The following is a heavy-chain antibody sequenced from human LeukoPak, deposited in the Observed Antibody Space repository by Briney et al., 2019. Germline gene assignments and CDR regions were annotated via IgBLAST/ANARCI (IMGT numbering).Heavy chain of an antibody. V-gene: IGHV3-21*01. CDR1: GFTFSSYS. J-gene: IGHJ6*03. D-gene: IGHD3-22*01. CDR3: ARDLSYYDSSGYYYYYYYYYMDV. Sequence: GGSLRLSCAASGFTFSSYSMNWVRQAPGKGLEWVSSISSSSSYTYYADSVKGRFTISRDNAKNSLYLQMNSLRAEDTAVYYCARDLSYYDSSGYYYYYYYYYMDVWGKGTTVTVSS. CDR2: ISSSSSYT.